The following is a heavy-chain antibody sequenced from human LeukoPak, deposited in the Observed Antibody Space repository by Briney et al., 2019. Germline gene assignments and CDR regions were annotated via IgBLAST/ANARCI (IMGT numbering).Heavy chain of an antibody. V-gene: IGHV4-59*01. CDR3: ARANDYYYYYMDV. Sequence: IGYIYYSGSTNYNPSLKSPVTISVDTSKNQFSLKLSSVTAADTAVYYCARANDYYYYYMDVWGKGTTVTVSS. CDR2: IYYSGST. J-gene: IGHJ6*03.